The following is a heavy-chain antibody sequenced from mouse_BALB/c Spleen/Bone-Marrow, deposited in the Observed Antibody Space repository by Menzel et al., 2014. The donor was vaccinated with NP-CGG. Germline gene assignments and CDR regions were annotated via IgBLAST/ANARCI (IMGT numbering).Heavy chain of an antibody. CDR2: IWAGGST. J-gene: IGHJ2*01. CDR1: GFSLTNYG. D-gene: IGHD2-4*01. V-gene: IGHV2-9*02. CDR3: ATYDYDGRFDY. Sequence: VQLQESGPGLVAPSQNLSITCTVSGFSLTNYGVHWIRQPPGKGLEWLGIIWAGGSTNYNSALMSRLSTSKDNSKSQVFFKMNSLQTDDTAIYYCATYDYDGRFDYWGQGTTLTVSS.